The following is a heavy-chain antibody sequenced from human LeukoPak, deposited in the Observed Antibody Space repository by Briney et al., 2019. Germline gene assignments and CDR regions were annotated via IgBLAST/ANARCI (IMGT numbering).Heavy chain of an antibody. CDR2: IYHSGST. J-gene: IGHJ6*03. D-gene: IGHD5-24*01. Sequence: KSSETLSLTCAVSGYSISSGYYWGWIRQPPGKGLEWIGSIYHSGSTYYNPSLKSRVTISVDTSKNKFSLKLSSVTAADTAVYYCARAGMATIPYYYYYYYMDVWGKGTTVTVSS. CDR1: GYSISSGYY. CDR3: ARAGMATIPYYYYYYYMDV. V-gene: IGHV4-38-2*01.